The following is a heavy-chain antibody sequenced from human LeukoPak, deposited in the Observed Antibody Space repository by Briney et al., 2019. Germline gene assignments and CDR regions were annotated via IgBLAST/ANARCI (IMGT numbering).Heavy chain of an antibody. CDR1: GFTVSSNY. CDR3: ARDRRWYYYMDV. D-gene: IGHD4-23*01. Sequence: GGSLRLSRAASGFTVSSNYMSWVRQAPGKGLEWVSVIYSGGSTYYADSVKGRFTISRDNSKNTLYLQMNSLRAEDTAVYYCARDRRWYYYMDVWGKGTTVTVSS. CDR2: IYSGGST. J-gene: IGHJ6*03. V-gene: IGHV3-53*01.